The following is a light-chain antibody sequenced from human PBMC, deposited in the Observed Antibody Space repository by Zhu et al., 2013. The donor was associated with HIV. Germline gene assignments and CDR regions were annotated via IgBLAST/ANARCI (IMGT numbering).Light chain of an antibody. CDR2: ANT. J-gene: IGLJ1*01. CDR3: CSYAGDSTYV. Sequence: QSVLTQPPSVSGAPGQRVTISCTGSSSNIGAPYDVHWYQQLPGSAPKLLIYANTNRPSGVPDRFSGSKSGTSASLAITGLQAEDEADYYCCSYAGDSTYVFGTGTTVTVL. CDR1: SSNIGAPYD. V-gene: IGLV1-40*01.